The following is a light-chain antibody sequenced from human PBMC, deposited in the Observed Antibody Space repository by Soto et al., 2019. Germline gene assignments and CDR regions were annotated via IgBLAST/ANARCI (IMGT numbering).Light chain of an antibody. CDR2: KAS. V-gene: IGKV1-5*03. CDR3: QQYYSYPWT. CDR1: QSLTNW. Sequence: DVQMTQSPSTLSASVGDRVTITCRASQSLTNWLAWYQQKPGKAPKLLIYKASTLESGVPSRFSGGVSGTEFTLTISSLQPDDFATYFCQQYYSYPWTFGQGTKVEIE. J-gene: IGKJ1*01.